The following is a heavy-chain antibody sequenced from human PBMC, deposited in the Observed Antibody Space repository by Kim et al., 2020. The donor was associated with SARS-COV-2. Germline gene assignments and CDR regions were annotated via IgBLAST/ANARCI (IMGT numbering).Heavy chain of an antibody. J-gene: IGHJ3*02. Sequence: SETLSLTCTVSGGSISSYYWSWIRQPPGKGLEWIGYIYYSGSTNYNPALKSRVTISVDTSKNQFSLKLSSVTAADTAVYYCSRDRPGIAGAGAAFDIWG. CDR3: SRDRPGIAGAGAAFDI. CDR2: IYYSGST. D-gene: IGHD6-13*01. CDR1: GGSISSYY. V-gene: IGHV4-59*01.